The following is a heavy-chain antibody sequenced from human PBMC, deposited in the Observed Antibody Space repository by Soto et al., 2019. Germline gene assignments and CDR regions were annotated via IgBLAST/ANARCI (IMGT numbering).Heavy chain of an antibody. CDR2: MNPHSGNT. CDR1: GYTFTSYD. CDR3: SSRNCNYYGLCWFDP. V-gene: IGHV1-8*01. Sequence: QVQLVQSGAEVKKPGASVKVSCKASGYTFTSYDINWVRQATGQGLEWMGWMNPHSGNTGYAQKFQCRVTMTRNTSISTSYMELSSLRSEDTAVYYCSSRNCNYYGLCWFDPCCQGTLVTVYS. D-gene: IGHD1-7*01. J-gene: IGHJ5*02.